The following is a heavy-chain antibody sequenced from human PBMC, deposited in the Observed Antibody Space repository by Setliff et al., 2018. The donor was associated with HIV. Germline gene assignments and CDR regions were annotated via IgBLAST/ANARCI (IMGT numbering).Heavy chain of an antibody. CDR1: GVSISSQY. Sequence: PSETLSLTCAVSGVSISSQYWSWIRQPPGKGLEWIGFDYYSVNYNYNPSLKSRVSISVDTSKNQVSLRLTSVTAADTAVYYCTRGKSMPTLVTWGLGTLVTVSS. V-gene: IGHV4-59*11. D-gene: IGHD2-2*01. CDR2: DYYSVNY. CDR3: TRGKSMPTLVT. J-gene: IGHJ4*02.